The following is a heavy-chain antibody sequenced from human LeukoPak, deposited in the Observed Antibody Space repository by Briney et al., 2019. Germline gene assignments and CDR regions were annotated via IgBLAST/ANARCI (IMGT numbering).Heavy chain of an antibody. D-gene: IGHD6-19*01. V-gene: IGHV3-43*02. CDR3: AKGADPLTWRMMTVAGTRFDF. CDR2: ISGDGGSR. J-gene: IGHJ4*02. Sequence: GGSLRLSCAVSGFTFYDYVMHWVRQAPGKGLEGVSLISGDGGSRYYAGSVKGRFTVSRDSSKNSLYLQMNRLRTEDTAFYYCAKGADPLTWRMMTVAGTRFDFWGQGTLVTVSS. CDR1: GFTFYDYV.